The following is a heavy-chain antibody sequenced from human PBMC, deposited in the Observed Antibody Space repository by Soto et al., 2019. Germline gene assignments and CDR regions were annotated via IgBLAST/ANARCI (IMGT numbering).Heavy chain of an antibody. Sequence: GASVKVSCKASGGTFSSYAISWVRQAPGQGLEWMGGIIPIFGTANYAQKFQGRVTITADESTSTAYMELSSLRSEDTAVYYCARRDTAMAKNYFDYWGQGTLVTVSS. J-gene: IGHJ4*02. V-gene: IGHV1-69*13. CDR3: ARRDTAMAKNYFDY. CDR1: GGTFSSYA. D-gene: IGHD5-18*01. CDR2: IIPIFGTA.